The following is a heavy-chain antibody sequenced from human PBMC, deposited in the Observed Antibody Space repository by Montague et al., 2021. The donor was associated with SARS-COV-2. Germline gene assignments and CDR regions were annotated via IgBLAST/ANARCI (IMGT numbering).Heavy chain of an antibody. CDR2: IYWDDDK. V-gene: IGHV2-5*02. CDR1: GFSLSTSGVG. D-gene: IGHD5-18*01. CDR3: THRPRYNFGNPYLDY. J-gene: IGHJ4*02. Sequence: PALVKPTQTLTLTCTFSGFSLSTSGVGVSWIRQPPGKALEWLALIYWDDDKRYSPSLKSRLTITKDTSKNQVVLTMTNVDPVGTATYFCTHRPRYNFGNPYLDYWGQGTTVTVSS.